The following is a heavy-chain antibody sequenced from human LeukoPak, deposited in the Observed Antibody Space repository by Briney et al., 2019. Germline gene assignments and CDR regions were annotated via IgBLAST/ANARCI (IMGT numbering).Heavy chain of an antibody. J-gene: IGHJ4*02. Sequence: PSETLSLTCTVSGGSISSYYWSWIRQPPGKGLEWIGYIYYSGSPNYNPSLKSRVTISVDTSKNQFSLKLSSVTAADTAVYYCARSHPPHHPLYWGQGTLVTVSS. CDR3: ARSHPPHHPLY. V-gene: IGHV4-59*01. CDR1: GGSISSYY. CDR2: IYYSGSP.